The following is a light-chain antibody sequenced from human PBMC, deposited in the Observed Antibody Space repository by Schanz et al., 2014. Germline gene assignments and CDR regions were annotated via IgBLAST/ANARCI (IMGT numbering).Light chain of an antibody. CDR3: QQYGVSPLT. J-gene: IGKJ4*01. CDR1: QSVSSY. CDR2: GAS. Sequence: EIVLTQSPATLSLSPGERATLSCRASQSVSSYLAWYQQKPGQPPRLLIYGASTRATGIPDRFSGSGSGTDFILTINRLEPEDFAVYYCQQYGVSPLTFGGGTKVEIQ. V-gene: IGKV3-20*01.